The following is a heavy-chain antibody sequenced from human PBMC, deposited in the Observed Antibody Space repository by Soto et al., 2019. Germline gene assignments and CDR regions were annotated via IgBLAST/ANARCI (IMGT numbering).Heavy chain of an antibody. Sequence: ASVKVSCKASGYIFANYPMQWVRQAPGQGLEWMGWINPGNGNTKYSQKFQGRVTITRDTSATTVYMELSSLTSKDTAMYYCARVVRHFSGPGDHWFDPWG. CDR2: INPGNGNT. CDR3: ARVVRHFSGPGDHWFDP. D-gene: IGHD3-10*01. V-gene: IGHV1-3*01. CDR1: GYIFANYP. J-gene: IGHJ5*02.